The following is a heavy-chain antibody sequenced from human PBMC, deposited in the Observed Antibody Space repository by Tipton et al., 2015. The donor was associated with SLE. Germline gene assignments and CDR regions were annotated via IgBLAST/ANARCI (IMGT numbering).Heavy chain of an antibody. CDR3: ARRDCSSSRCFNNWFDP. V-gene: IGHV1-18*01. J-gene: IGHJ5*02. CDR2: ISLYDGST. D-gene: IGHD2-2*01. CDR1: GYTFANYG. Sequence: QLVQSGAEVKKPGASVKVSCKASGYTFANYGINWARQAPGQGLEWMGWISLYDGSTNYAPKLQGRVTMTTDTSTSTAYMELRSLRSDDPAVYYCARRDCSSSRCFNNWFDPWGQGTLVTVSS.